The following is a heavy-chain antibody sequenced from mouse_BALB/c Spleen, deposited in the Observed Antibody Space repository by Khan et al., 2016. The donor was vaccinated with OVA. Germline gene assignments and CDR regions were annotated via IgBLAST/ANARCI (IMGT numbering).Heavy chain of an antibody. CDR3: ARIYGSDFDY. Sequence: EVQLQQSGPELVKPGASVKISCKASGYSFTGYFMHWVMQSHGKSLEWIGRINPHIGETLYNQKFKGKATLTVDESSSTAHMELRSLASEDSAVYFCARIYGSDFDYWGQGTTLTVSS. CDR1: GYSFTGYF. D-gene: IGHD1-1*01. J-gene: IGHJ2*01. CDR2: INPHIGET. V-gene: IGHV1-20*02.